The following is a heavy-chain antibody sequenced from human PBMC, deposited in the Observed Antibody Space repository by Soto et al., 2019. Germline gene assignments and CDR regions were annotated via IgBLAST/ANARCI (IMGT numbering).Heavy chain of an antibody. J-gene: IGHJ5*02. CDR3: ARSVRLFSENDP. V-gene: IGHV3-30-3*01. CDR1: GFTFSSYA. D-gene: IGHD3-22*01. Sequence: PGGSLRLSCAASGFTFSSYAMHWVRQAPGKGLEWVAVISYDGSNKYYADSVKGRFTISRDNSKNTLYLQMNSLKASDTAMYYCARSVRLFSENDPWGQGTLVTVSS. CDR2: ISYDGSNK.